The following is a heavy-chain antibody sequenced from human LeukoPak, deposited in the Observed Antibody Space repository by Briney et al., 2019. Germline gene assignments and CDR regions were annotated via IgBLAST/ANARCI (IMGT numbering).Heavy chain of an antibody. CDR1: GFTFSDYY. D-gene: IGHD6-19*01. Sequence: GGSLRLSCAASGFTFSDYYMSWVRQAPGKGLEWVSSISLSGNMIYYADSVKGRFTISRDNAENSLYLQMNSLRAEDTSVYYCARGARGSGWRVFDYWGQGTLVTVSS. J-gene: IGHJ4*02. V-gene: IGHV3-11*04. CDR3: ARGARGSGWRVFDY. CDR2: ISLSGNMI.